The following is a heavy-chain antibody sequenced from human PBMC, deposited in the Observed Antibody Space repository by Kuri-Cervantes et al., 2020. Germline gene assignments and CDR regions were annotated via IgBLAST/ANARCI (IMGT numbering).Heavy chain of an antibody. Sequence: ESLKISCTVSGDSISSYYWSWIRQPAGKGLEWIGRIYTTGSTNYNPSLKSRVTISVDTSKNQFSLKLSSVTAADTAVYYCARDTLRSGLDYWGQGTLVTVSS. CDR3: ARDTLRSGLDY. CDR2: IYTTGST. D-gene: IGHD4-17*01. CDR1: GDSISSYY. J-gene: IGHJ4*02. V-gene: IGHV4-4*07.